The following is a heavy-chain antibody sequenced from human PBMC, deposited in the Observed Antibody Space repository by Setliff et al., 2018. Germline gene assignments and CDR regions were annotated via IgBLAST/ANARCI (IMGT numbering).Heavy chain of an antibody. V-gene: IGHV3-20*04. Sequence: PGGSLRLSCVASTFTFSKYAVTWVRQAPGKGLEWVSGVEWNGGGTSYADSVKGRFIISRDNAKNSLYLQMTSLRTDDTALYYCATARRGYQYGSGSLFDDWGQGTQVTVSS. CDR2: VEWNGGGT. J-gene: IGHJ4*02. CDR1: TFTFSKYA. D-gene: IGHD3-10*01. CDR3: ATARRGYQYGSGSLFDD.